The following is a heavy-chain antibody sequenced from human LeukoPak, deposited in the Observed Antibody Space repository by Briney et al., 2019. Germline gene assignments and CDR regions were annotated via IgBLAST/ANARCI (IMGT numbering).Heavy chain of an antibody. CDR1: GFTLSSYG. V-gene: IGHV3-30*18. CDR3: AKDSSLRGYSGYSGALSDY. J-gene: IGHJ4*02. Sequence: PGGSLRLSCAASGFTLSSYGMHWVRQAPGKGLEWVAVISYDGSNKYYADSVKGRFTISRDNSKNTLYLQMNSLRAEDTAVYYCAKDSSLRGYSGYSGALSDYWGQGTLVTVSS. CDR2: ISYDGSNK. D-gene: IGHD5-12*01.